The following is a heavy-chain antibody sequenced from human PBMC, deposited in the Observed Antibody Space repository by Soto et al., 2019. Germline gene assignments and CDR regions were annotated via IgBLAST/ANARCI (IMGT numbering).Heavy chain of an antibody. CDR3: AKGATDFWSGYYGPASDY. V-gene: IGHV3-23*01. CDR2: ISGSGGST. Sequence: GGSLRLSCAASGFTFSSYAMSWVRQAPGKGLEWVSAISGSGGSTYYADSVKGRFTISRDNSKNTLYLQMNSLRAEDTAVYYCAKGATDFWSGYYGPASDYWGQGTRVTVS. J-gene: IGHJ4*02. CDR1: GFTFSSYA. D-gene: IGHD3-3*01.